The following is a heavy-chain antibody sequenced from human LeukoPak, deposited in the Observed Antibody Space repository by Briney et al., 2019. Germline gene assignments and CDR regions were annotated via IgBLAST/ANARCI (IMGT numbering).Heavy chain of an antibody. Sequence: SVKVSCKASGGTFTSYAISWVRQAPGQGLEWMGGIIPIFGTANYAQKFQGRVTITADESTSTAYMELSSLRSEDTAVYYCARSGYYYDSSGYYSTDYWGQGALVTVSS. CDR3: ARSGYYYDSSGYYSTDY. D-gene: IGHD3-22*01. J-gene: IGHJ4*02. CDR2: IIPIFGTA. V-gene: IGHV1-69*13. CDR1: GGTFTSYA.